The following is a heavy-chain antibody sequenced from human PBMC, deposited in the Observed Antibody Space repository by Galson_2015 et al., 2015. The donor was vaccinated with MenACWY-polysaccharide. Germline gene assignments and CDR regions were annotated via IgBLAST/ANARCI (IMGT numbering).Heavy chain of an antibody. CDR2: IKQDGSEK. CDR1: GFTFSNFW. Sequence: SLRLSCAASGFTFSNFWMSWVRQAPGKELEWVASIKQDGSEKYLVDSVNGRFTISRDNAEKSLFLQMNSLRAEDTAVYYCARERWVRGVFFDQWGQGTLVTVST. V-gene: IGHV3-7*01. D-gene: IGHD3-10*01. CDR3: ARERWVRGVFFDQ. J-gene: IGHJ4*02.